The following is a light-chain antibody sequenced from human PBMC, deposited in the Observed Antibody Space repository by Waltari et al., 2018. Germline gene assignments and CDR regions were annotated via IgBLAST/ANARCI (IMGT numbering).Light chain of an antibody. CDR1: SSDVGRYKY. Sequence: QSPLTQPASVSGSPGQSITISCSGTSSDVGRYKYVSWFQPLPAKAPKLMIYDVNNRPSGVSTRFSGSKSGNTASLTISGLQAEDEADYYCSSYTADTTRVFGGGTKLTVL. CDR2: DVN. V-gene: IGLV2-14*03. J-gene: IGLJ3*02. CDR3: SSYTADTTRV.